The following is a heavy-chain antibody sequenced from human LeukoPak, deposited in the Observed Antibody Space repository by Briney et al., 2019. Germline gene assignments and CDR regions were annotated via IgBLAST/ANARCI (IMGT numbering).Heavy chain of an antibody. J-gene: IGHJ4*02. CDR2: IYHSGST. CDR3: AREVYDSSGYYYGAYFDY. Sequence: TLSLTCAVSGGSISSGGYSWSWIRQPPGKGLEWIGYIYHSGSTYYNPSLKSRVTISVDRSKNQFSLKLSSVTAADTAVYYCAREVYDSSGYYYGAYFDYWGQGTLVTVSS. V-gene: IGHV4-30-2*01. CDR1: GGSISSGGYS. D-gene: IGHD3-22*01.